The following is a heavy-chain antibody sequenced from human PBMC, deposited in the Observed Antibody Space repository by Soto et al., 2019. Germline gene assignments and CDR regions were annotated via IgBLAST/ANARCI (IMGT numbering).Heavy chain of an antibody. J-gene: IGHJ4*02. D-gene: IGHD3-22*01. Sequence: PSETLSLTCTVSGGSISSGGYYWSWIRQHPGKGLEWIGYIYYSGSTYYNPSLKSRVTISVDTSKNQFSLKLSSVTAADTAVYYCARAAQGSGYYFDYWGQGTLVTVSS. CDR1: GGSISSGGYY. CDR2: IYYSGST. V-gene: IGHV4-31*03. CDR3: ARAAQGSGYYFDY.